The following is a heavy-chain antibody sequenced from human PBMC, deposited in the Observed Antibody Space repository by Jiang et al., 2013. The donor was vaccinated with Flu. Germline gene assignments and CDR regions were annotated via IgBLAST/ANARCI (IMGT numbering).Heavy chain of an antibody. J-gene: IGHJ4*02. D-gene: IGHD4-11*01. Sequence: QTLSLTCAISGDSVSSYSAGWNWIRQSPSRGLEWLGRTYYKSKWYNDYAASVKTRITINSDTSKNQLSLELKFVTPEDSAMYYCARAFSRDYTIFDYWGQGALVTVSS. CDR2: TYYKSKWYN. CDR3: ARAFSRDYTIFDY. CDR1: GDSVSSYSAG. V-gene: IGHV6-1*01.